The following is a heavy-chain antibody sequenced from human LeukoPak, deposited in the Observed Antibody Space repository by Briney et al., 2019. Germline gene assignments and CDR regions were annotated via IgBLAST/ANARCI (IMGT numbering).Heavy chain of an antibody. Sequence: SETLSLTCTVSGYSISSGYYWGWIRQPPGKGLEWIGSIYHSGSTYYNPSLKSRVTISVDTSKNQFSLKLSSVTAADTAVYYCARHSSYYGMDVWGQGTTVTVSS. CDR2: IYHSGST. J-gene: IGHJ6*02. D-gene: IGHD1-26*01. V-gene: IGHV4-38-2*02. CDR1: GYSISSGYY. CDR3: ARHSSYYGMDV.